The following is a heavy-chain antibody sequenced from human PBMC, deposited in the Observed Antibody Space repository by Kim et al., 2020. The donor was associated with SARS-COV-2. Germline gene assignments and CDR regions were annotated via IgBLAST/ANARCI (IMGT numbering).Heavy chain of an antibody. CDR3: VSTQTFDY. CDR2: EESEK. J-gene: IGHJ4*02. Sequence: EESEKNFLDSVKGRVTISRDNAKKSLFLQMNSLRVEDTAVYYCVSTQTFDYWGQGNLVIISS. V-gene: IGHV3-7*01.